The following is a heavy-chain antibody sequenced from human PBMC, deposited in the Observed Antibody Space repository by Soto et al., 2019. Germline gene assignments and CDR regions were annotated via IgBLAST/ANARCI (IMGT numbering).Heavy chain of an antibody. Sequence: EVHLLESGGGLVQPGGSLRLSCAASGFTFSNHAMSWVRQTPGEGLEWVSGISFSGENTYYADSVRGRFTVSRDNSKSTLYLQMNSLRAEHTAIYYCAKRFTLFGANKLSPDADYWGQGTLVTVSS. CDR1: GFTFSNHA. J-gene: IGHJ4*01. CDR2: ISFSGENT. CDR3: AKRFTLFGANKLSPDADY. D-gene: IGHD3-16*01. V-gene: IGHV3-23*01.